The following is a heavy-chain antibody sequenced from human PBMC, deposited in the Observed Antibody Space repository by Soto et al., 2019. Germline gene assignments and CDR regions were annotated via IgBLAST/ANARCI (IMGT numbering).Heavy chain of an antibody. V-gene: IGHV4-31*03. J-gene: IGHJ5*02. CDR1: GCSISSGGYY. CDR3: ARCVDTAMSWWFDP. CDR2: SYYRGST. Sequence: QVQLQESGPGLVKPSQTLSLTCTVYGCSISSGGYYWSWIRQHPGKVLEWIGYSYYRGSTYYNPSIKSRVTISVDTSKNQFSLKLSSVTAADTAVYYCARCVDTAMSWWFDPWGQGTLVTVSS. D-gene: IGHD5-18*01.